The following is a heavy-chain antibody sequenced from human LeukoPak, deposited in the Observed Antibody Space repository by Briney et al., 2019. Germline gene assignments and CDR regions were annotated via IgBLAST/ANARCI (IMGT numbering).Heavy chain of an antibody. CDR2: ISWNSGSK. Sequence: GGSLRLSCVASGFTFDDYAMHWVRQAPGKGLEWVSVISWNSGSKGYADSVKGRFTISRDNAKNSLYLQMNRLRAEDTALYYCAKDRRYDSSGSLDYWGQGTLVTVSS. D-gene: IGHD3-22*01. CDR1: GFTFDDYA. CDR3: AKDRRYDSSGSLDY. V-gene: IGHV3-9*01. J-gene: IGHJ4*02.